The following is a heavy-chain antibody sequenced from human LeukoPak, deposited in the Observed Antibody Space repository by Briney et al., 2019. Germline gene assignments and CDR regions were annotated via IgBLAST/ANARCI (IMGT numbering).Heavy chain of an antibody. CDR1: GGSFSGYY. V-gene: IGHV4-34*01. CDR2: ISHSGST. CDR3: ARGRRYFDY. Sequence: PSGTLSLTCAVYGGSFSGYYWGWIRQPPGKGLEWIGEISHSGSTNYNPSLKSRVTISVDTSKNQFSLKLSSVTAADTAVYYCARGRRYFDYWGQGTLVTVSS. J-gene: IGHJ4*02.